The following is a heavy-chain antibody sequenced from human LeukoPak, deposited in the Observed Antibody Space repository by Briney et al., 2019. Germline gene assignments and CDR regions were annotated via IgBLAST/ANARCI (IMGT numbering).Heavy chain of an antibody. Sequence: TSETLSLTCTVSGDSISSYYWSWIRQPPGKGLEWIGSMYHSGSTYHNPSLKSRVTISVDTSRNHLSLNLRSVTAADTAVYYCARASRSGYTTFDYWGQGTLVTVSS. V-gene: IGHV4-38-2*02. D-gene: IGHD3-22*01. J-gene: IGHJ4*02. CDR1: GDSISSYY. CDR2: MYHSGST. CDR3: ARASRSGYTTFDY.